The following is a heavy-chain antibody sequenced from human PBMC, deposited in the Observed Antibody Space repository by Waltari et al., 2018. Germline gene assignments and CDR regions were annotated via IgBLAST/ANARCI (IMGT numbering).Heavy chain of an antibody. J-gene: IGHJ4*02. Sequence: EVQLVESGGGLVQPGGYLRLSCAASGFTFSTYAMSWVRQAPGKGLAWVSGISGTGGSPYYAYSVKRPFSISRDNSKNTLYLQMNNLRAEDTAVYYCAAWGAYSSAFWGQGTLVTVSS. V-gene: IGHV3-23*04. CDR2: ISGTGGSP. CDR1: GFTFSTYA. D-gene: IGHD6-6*01. CDR3: AAWGAYSSAF.